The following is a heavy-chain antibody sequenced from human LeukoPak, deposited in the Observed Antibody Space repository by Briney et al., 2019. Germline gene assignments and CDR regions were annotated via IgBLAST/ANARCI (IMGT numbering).Heavy chain of an antibody. CDR1: GYTFTGYY. V-gene: IGHV1-2*02. CDR2: INPNSGGT. CDR3: ARGTYSAYDLGSYMDV. J-gene: IGHJ6*03. D-gene: IGHD5-12*01. Sequence: ASVKVSCKASGYTFTGYYMHWVRRAPGQGLEWMGWINPNSGGTNYAQRFQGRVTMTRDTAISTAYMELSSLRSDDTAVYYCARGTYSAYDLGSYMDVWGKGTTVTVAS.